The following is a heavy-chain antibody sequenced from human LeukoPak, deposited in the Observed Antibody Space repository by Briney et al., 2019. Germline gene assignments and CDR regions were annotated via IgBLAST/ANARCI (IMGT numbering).Heavy chain of an antibody. CDR2: IYHSGST. CDR3: ARVTPVPYRQLYYFDY. CDR1: GGSISSGGYY. Sequence: SETLSLTCTVSGGSISSGGYYWSWIRQPPGKGLEWIGYIYHSGSTYYNPSLKSRVTISVDRSKNQFSLKLSSVTAADTAVYYCARVTPVPYRQLYYFDYWGQGTLVTVSS. D-gene: IGHD6-6*01. V-gene: IGHV4-30-2*01. J-gene: IGHJ4*02.